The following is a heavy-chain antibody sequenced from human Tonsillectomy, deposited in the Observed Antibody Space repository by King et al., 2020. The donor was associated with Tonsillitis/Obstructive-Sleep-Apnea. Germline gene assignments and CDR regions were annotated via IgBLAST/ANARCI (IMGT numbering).Heavy chain of an antibody. D-gene: IGHD3/OR15-3a*01. Sequence: QLVQSGGGLVQPGGSLRLSCAASGFTFSSYAMSWVRQAPGKGLEWVSAISGSGGSTYYADSVKGRFTISRDNSKKTLYLQMNSLRAEDTAVYYCAKDNQTGTGASNGFDPWGQGTLVTVSS. V-gene: IGHV3-23*04. J-gene: IGHJ5*02. CDR1: GFTFSSYA. CDR2: ISGSGGST. CDR3: AKDNQTGTGASNGFDP.